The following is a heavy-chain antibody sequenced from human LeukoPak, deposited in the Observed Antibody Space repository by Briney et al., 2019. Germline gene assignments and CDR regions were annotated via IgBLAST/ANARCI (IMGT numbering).Heavy chain of an antibody. CDR3: AKPARTDYADY. CDR2: ISGSGGNT. CDR1: GFTFSSYE. J-gene: IGHJ4*02. Sequence: GGSLRLSCAASGFTFSSYEMNWVRQPPGKGLEWVSAISGSGGNTYYADSVKGRFTISRDNSKNTLYLQMNSLRAEDTAVYFCAKPARTDYADYWGQGTLVTVAS. D-gene: IGHD1-14*01. V-gene: IGHV3-23*01.